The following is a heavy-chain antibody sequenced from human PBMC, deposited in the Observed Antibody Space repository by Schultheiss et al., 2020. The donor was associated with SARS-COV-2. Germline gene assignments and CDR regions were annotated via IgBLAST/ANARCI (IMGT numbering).Heavy chain of an antibody. CDR2: IWYDGSNK. D-gene: IGHD5-18*01. CDR1: GFTFSRYG. J-gene: IGHJ6*02. V-gene: IGHV3-33*03. CDR3: AIYRETDYYYGMDV. Sequence: GGSLRLSCVASGFTFSRYGMHWVRQAPGKGLEWVAVIWYDGSNKYYADSVKGRFTISRDNAKNSLYLQMNSLRAEDTAVYYCAIYRETDYYYGMDVWGQGTTVTVSS.